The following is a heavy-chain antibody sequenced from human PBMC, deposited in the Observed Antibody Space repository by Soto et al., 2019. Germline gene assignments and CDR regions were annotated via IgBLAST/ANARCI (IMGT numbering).Heavy chain of an antibody. J-gene: IGHJ4*02. CDR1: GFSLDTSGVA. Sequence: QITLKEYGPPLVKPTQTLTLTCTFSGFSLDTSGVAVGWIRQPPGKGLEWLSVIYWDDDKRSSPSLRSRLTITKDTSKKQVVLKMTNMDPADTATYYCAHRHRAPGGLFDYWGQGTLVTVSS. CDR3: AHRHRAPGGLFDY. D-gene: IGHD3-10*01. CDR2: IYWDDDK. V-gene: IGHV2-5*02.